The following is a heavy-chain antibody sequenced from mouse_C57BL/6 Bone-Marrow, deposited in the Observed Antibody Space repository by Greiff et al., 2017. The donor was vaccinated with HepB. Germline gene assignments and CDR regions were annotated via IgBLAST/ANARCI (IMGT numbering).Heavy chain of an antibody. D-gene: IGHD1-1*01. CDR3: ARRGIRAWFAY. CDR1: GYAFSSSW. CDR2: IYPGDGDT. Sequence: VKLMESGPELVKPGASVKISCKASGYAFSSSWMNWVKQRPGKGLEWIGRIYPGDGDTNYNGKFKGKATLTADKSSSTAYMQLSSLTSEDSAVYFCARRGIRAWFAYWGQGTLVTVSA. V-gene: IGHV1-82*01. J-gene: IGHJ3*01.